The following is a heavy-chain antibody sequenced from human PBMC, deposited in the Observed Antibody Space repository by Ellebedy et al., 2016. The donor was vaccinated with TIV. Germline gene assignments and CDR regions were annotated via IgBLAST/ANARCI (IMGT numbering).Heavy chain of an antibody. J-gene: IGHJ4*02. D-gene: IGHD5-24*01. Sequence: MPSETLSLTCTVSGGSISSGDYYWSWIRQPPGKGLEWIGYIYYCGNTYHNPSLKSRVTIAVDTSKNQFSLKLSSVTAADTAVYYCARGGDGYIHYWGQGTLVTVSS. CDR3: ARGGDGYIHY. V-gene: IGHV4-30-4*01. CDR1: GGSISSGDYY. CDR2: IYYCGNT.